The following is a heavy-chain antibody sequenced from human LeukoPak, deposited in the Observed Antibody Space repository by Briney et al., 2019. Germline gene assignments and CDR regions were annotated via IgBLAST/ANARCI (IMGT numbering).Heavy chain of an antibody. V-gene: IGHV4-59*12. J-gene: IGHJ5*02. CDR2: IYYSGST. Sequence: SETLSLTCTVSGGSISSYYWSWIRQPPGKGLEWIGYIYYSGSTNYNPSLKSRVTMSVDTSKNQFSLKLSSVTAADTAVYYCARGTMGLFDPWGQGTLVTVSS. D-gene: IGHD3-10*01. CDR1: GGSISSYY. CDR3: ARGTMGLFDP.